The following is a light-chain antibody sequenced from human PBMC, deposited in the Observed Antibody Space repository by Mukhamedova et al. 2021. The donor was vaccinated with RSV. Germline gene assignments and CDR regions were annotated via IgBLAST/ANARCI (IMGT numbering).Light chain of an antibody. Sequence: LLIYNNHQRPSGVPDRFSGSKSGTSASLAISGLQSDDEALYYCATGIDSPGGLFGGGTKVTVL. CDR3: ATGIDSPGGL. J-gene: IGLJ3*02. V-gene: IGLV1-44*01. CDR2: NNH.